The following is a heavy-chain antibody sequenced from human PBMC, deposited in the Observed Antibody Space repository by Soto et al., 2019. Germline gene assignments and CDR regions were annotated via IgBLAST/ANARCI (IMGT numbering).Heavy chain of an antibody. CDR3: ARMSYFYDKWYFDI. Sequence: QLQESGPGLVKPSQTLSLTCSVSGGSINNTDYYWSWIRQTPGKGLEWIGYVYYSGSSDYIPSLTSRLSMSIDKSKNQFHLKLNSVTAADPATYFCARMSYFYDKWYFDIWGRGTLVTVSS. CDR2: VYYSGSS. D-gene: IGHD3-22*01. J-gene: IGHJ2*01. CDR1: GGSINNTDYY. V-gene: IGHV4-30-4*01.